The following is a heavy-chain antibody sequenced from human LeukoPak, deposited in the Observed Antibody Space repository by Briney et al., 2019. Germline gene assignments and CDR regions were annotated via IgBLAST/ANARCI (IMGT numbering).Heavy chain of an antibody. V-gene: IGHV3-7*01. CDR1: GFTFSSYW. Sequence: GGSLRLSCAASGFTFSSYWMIWVRQAPGKGLEWVANIKQDGSEKHYVDSVKGRFTISRDNAKKSVYLQMNSLRAEDTAVYYCARGSTYSSGWYTGFDYWGQGTLVTVSS. D-gene: IGHD6-19*01. J-gene: IGHJ4*02. CDR2: IKQDGSEK. CDR3: ARGSTYSSGWYTGFDY.